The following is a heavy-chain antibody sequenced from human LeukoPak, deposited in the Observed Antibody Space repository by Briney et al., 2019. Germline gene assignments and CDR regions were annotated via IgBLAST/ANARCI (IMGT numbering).Heavy chain of an antibody. CDR2: IYYSGST. CDR1: GGSISSSSYY. J-gene: IGHJ4*02. CDR3: ARYRGYYGSGSFRPGSVDY. Sequence: SETLSLTCTVSGGSISSSSYYWGWIRQPPGKGLERIGSIYYSGSTYYNPSLKSRVTISVDTSKNQFSLKLSSVTAADTALYYCARYRGYYGSGSFRPGSVDYWGQGTLVTVSS. V-gene: IGHV4-39*01. D-gene: IGHD3-10*01.